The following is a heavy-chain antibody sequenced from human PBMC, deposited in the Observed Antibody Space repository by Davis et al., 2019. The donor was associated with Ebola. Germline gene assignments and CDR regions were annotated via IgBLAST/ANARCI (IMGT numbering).Heavy chain of an antibody. CDR2: ISSSSNPI. Sequence: GGSLRLSCAASGFTFSSYTMNWVRQAPGKGLEWVSYISSSSNPIYYADSVKGRFTISRDNAKNSLYLQMNSLRAEDTAVYYCARGSYYGSGLYYFDYWGQGTLVTVSS. CDR1: GFTFSSYT. V-gene: IGHV3-48*01. CDR3: ARGSYYGSGLYYFDY. J-gene: IGHJ4*02. D-gene: IGHD3-10*01.